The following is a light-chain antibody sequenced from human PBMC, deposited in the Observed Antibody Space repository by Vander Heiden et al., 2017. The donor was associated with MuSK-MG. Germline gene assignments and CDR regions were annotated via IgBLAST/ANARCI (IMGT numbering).Light chain of an antibody. CDR1: QDIRND. CDR2: AAS. J-gene: IGKJ3*01. Sequence: IQMTHSPSSLSASVGDRVTITCRESQDIRNDLGWYQEKPGKAPKLLIYAASSFQRRVPSRFSGTGSGTDFTLSIISLQPEDIATYYCRQDDTYPFTFGHGTKVDIK. V-gene: IGKV1-6*01. CDR3: RQDDTYPFT.